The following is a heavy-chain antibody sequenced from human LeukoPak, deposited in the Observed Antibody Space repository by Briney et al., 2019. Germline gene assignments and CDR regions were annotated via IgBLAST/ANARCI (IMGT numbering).Heavy chain of an antibody. Sequence: RWASVKVSCKASGDSSRTNAIVWLRQAPGQRPEWMGWISAGSGNTKYSQTFQDRLTLTRDTAASTVYMDLSSLRPEDTAVYFCARERDDDPFDIWGQGTLVIVSS. J-gene: IGHJ3*02. D-gene: IGHD1-1*01. CDR2: ISAGSGNT. CDR3: ARERDDDPFDI. CDR1: GDSSRTNA. V-gene: IGHV1-3*01.